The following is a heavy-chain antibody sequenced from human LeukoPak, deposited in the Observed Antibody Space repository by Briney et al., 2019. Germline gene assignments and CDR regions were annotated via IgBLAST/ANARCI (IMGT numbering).Heavy chain of an antibody. CDR1: GFTFSSYG. Sequence: PGGSLRLSCAASGFTFSSYGMHWVRQAPGKGLEWVAVTSYDGSNKYYADSVKGRFTISRDNSKNTLYLQMNSLRAEDTAVYYCANGYCTNGVCYPYYYYYMDVWGKGTTVTVSS. CDR2: TSYDGSNK. V-gene: IGHV3-30*18. D-gene: IGHD2-8*01. CDR3: ANGYCTNGVCYPYYYYYMDV. J-gene: IGHJ6*03.